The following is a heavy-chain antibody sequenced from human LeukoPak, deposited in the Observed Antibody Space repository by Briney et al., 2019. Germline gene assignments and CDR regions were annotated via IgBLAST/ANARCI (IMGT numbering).Heavy chain of an antibody. CDR3: ARGGFLGYCSGGSCYSTHYNWFDP. J-gene: IGHJ5*02. CDR1: GGSFSGYY. V-gene: IGHV4-34*01. D-gene: IGHD2-15*01. Sequence: SETLSLTCAVYGGSFSGYYWSWIRQPPGKGLEWIGEINHSGSTNYNPCLKSRVTISVDTSKNQFSLKLSSVTAADTAVYYCARGGFLGYCSGGSCYSTHYNWFDPWGQGTLATVSS. CDR2: INHSGST.